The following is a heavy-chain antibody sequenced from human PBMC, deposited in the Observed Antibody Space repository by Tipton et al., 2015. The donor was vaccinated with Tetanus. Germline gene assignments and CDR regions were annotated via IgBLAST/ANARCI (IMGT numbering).Heavy chain of an antibody. J-gene: IGHJ3*02. D-gene: IGHD4-17*01. CDR3: ATFHTMTMVTTVPPFDI. CDR2: IIPIFGTA. CDR1: GGTFSSYA. Sequence: QVQLVQSGAEVKKPGSSVKVSCKASGGTFSSYAISWVRQAPGQGLEWMGGIIPIFGTANYAQKFQGRVTITADKSTSTAYMELSSLRSEEAAVYYCATFHTMTMVTTVPPFDIWGQGTMVTVSS. V-gene: IGHV1-69*06.